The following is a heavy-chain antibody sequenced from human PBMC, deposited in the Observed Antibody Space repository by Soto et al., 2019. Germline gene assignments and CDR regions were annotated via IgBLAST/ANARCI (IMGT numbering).Heavy chain of an antibody. Sequence: QVQLVQSGPEVKKPGSSVRVSCTASGGTFSSYTINWVRQVPGQGPEWMGRSIPMLGMSNYAQKFKGRVMMIADKSTNTVYMELSSLRSEDTAIYYWATKYGSGSAHFDYWGQGTLVTVSS. D-gene: IGHD3-10*01. CDR2: SIPMLGMS. V-gene: IGHV1-69*02. J-gene: IGHJ4*02. CDR3: ATKYGSGSAHFDY. CDR1: GGTFSSYT.